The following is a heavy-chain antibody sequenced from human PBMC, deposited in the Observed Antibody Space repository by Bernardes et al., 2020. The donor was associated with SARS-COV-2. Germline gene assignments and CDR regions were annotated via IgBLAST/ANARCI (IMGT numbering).Heavy chain of an antibody. CDR2: TSNGGLEI. CDR1: GINLAAYD. D-gene: IGHD3-22*01. V-gene: IGHV3-30*03. J-gene: IGHJ5*02. CDR3: ATHDRTGYYYGA. Sequence: GGSLRVSCLASGINLAAYDIHWVRQAPGKGLDWVALTSNGGLEIDYSDTVKGRFTLSRDTSKKTVFLQLSSLRVEDTAVYYCATHDRTGYYYGAWGQGTRVTVSS.